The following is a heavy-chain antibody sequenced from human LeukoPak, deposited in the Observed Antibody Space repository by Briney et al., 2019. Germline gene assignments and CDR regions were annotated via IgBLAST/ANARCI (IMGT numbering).Heavy chain of an antibody. CDR1: GFMFSSFS. V-gene: IGHV3-23*01. CDR2: ISAGGST. D-gene: IGHD3-10*02. Sequence: PGGSLRLSCAASGFMFSSFSMSWVRHVPGKGLEWVSTISAGGSTYYADSVKGRFTISRDNSKSTLFLQMNSLRAEDTATYYCAKRPAAVRGVIPYLDYWGQGTLSPSPQ. CDR3: AKRPAAVRGVIPYLDY. J-gene: IGHJ4*02.